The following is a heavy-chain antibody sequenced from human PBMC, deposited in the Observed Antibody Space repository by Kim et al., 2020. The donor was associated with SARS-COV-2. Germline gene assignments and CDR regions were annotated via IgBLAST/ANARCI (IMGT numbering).Heavy chain of an antibody. Sequence: GGSLRLSCAASGFTFTEFWMSWVRQAPGKGLEWVANIKQDGSETHYVDSVKGRFTISRDDAKTSLYLQMNSLRGEDTAVYFCARGGFYPDYWGQGTLVTVSS. V-gene: IGHV3-7*01. J-gene: IGHJ4*02. CDR3: ARGGFYPDY. D-gene: IGHD3-3*01. CDR2: IKQDGSET. CDR1: GFTFTEFW.